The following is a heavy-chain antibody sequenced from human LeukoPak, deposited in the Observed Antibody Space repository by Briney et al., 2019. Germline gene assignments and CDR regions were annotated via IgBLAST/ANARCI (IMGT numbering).Heavy chain of an antibody. D-gene: IGHD3-22*01. J-gene: IGHJ4*02. Sequence: SVKVSCKASGGTFSSYAISWVRQAPGQGLEWMGGIIPIFGTANYAQKFQGRVTMTRDTSISTAYMELSRLRSDDTAVYYCAGVRGSGYYDYWGQGTLVTVSS. CDR3: AGVRGSGYYDY. CDR2: IIPIFGTA. V-gene: IGHV1-69*05. CDR1: GGTFSSYA.